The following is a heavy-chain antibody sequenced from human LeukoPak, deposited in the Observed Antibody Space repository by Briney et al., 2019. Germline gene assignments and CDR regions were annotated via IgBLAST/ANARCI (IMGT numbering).Heavy chain of an antibody. J-gene: IGHJ4*02. CDR3: ARGLRYFDWLSKPRYYFDY. Sequence: PSETLSLTCAVYGGSFSGYYWSWIRQPPGKGLEWIGEINHSGSTNYNPSLKSRVTISVDTSKNQFSLKLSSVPAADTAVYYCARGLRYFDWLSKPRYYFDYWGQGTLVTVSS. D-gene: IGHD3-9*01. CDR1: GGSFSGYY. V-gene: IGHV4-34*01. CDR2: INHSGST.